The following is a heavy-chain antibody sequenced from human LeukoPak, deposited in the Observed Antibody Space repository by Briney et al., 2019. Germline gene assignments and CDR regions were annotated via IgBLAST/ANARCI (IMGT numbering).Heavy chain of an antibody. D-gene: IGHD2-15*01. J-gene: IGHJ5*02. CDR2: IYSGGST. Sequence: GGSLRLSCAASGFTVSSNYMSWVRQAPGKGLEWVSVIYSGGSTYYADSVKGRFTISRDNSKNTLYLQMNSLRAEDTAVYYCARVVGGYCSGGICYGWFDPWGQGTLVTVSS. CDR3: ARVVGGYCSGGICYGWFDP. V-gene: IGHV3-66*01. CDR1: GFTVSSNY.